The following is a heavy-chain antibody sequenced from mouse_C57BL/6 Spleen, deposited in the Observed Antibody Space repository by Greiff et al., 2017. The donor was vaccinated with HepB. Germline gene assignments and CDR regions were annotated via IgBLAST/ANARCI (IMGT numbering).Heavy chain of an antibody. CDR1: GYTFTSYW. V-gene: IGHV1-53*01. J-gene: IGHJ4*01. CDR2: INPSNGGT. Sequence: QVQLQQSGTELVKPGASVKLSCKASGYTFTSYWMHWVKQRPGQGLEWIGNINPSNGGTNYNEKFKSKATLTVDKSSSTAYMQLSSLTSEDSAVYYCARKGGYGKHYYAMDYWGQGTSVTVSS. D-gene: IGHD2-10*02. CDR3: ARKGGYGKHYYAMDY.